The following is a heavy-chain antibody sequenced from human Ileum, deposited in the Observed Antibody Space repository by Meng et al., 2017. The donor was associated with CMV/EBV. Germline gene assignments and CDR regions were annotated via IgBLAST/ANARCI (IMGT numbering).Heavy chain of an antibody. Sequence: SETLSLTCTVPGGSISHYYWSWIRQPPGKGREWIGYIYYIGTTNYNPSLRSGVTISLDTSKKQFSLKRNSVTAVDTAVYYCATGRILYGSEYWGQGTLVTVSS. CDR3: ATGRILYGSEY. CDR2: IYYIGTT. J-gene: IGHJ1*01. D-gene: IGHD3-10*01. V-gene: IGHV4-59*01. CDR1: GGSISHYY.